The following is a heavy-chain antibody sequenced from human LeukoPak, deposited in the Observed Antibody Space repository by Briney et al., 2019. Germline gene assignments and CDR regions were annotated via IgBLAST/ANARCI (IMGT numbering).Heavy chain of an antibody. D-gene: IGHD5-24*01. CDR3: ARIRDGYNDALDL. CDR2: INPDGGNT. CDR1: GYTFTNSY. J-gene: IGHJ3*01. V-gene: IGHV1-46*01. Sequence: ASVKVSCKASGYTFTNSYIHWVRQAPGQVLEWMGLINPDGGNTNYAQNFQGRVTLTRDTSTSTVYMELSSLRSEDTAIYYCARIRDGYNDALDLWGQGTVVTVPS.